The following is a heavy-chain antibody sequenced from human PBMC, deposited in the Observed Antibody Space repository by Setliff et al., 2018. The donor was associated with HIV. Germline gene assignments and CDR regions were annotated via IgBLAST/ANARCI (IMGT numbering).Heavy chain of an antibody. CDR2: IYYSGST. V-gene: IGHV4-59*11. CDR1: GGSISNHY. CDR3: ARTDKEAGHNHFDY. D-gene: IGHD6-13*01. Sequence: SETLSLTCTVSGGSISNHYWSWIRQPPGKGLEWIGYIYYSGSTNYNPSLKSRVIISVDTSKNQFSLKLSSVTAADTAVYYCARTDKEAGHNHFDYWGQGTLVTVSS. J-gene: IGHJ4*02.